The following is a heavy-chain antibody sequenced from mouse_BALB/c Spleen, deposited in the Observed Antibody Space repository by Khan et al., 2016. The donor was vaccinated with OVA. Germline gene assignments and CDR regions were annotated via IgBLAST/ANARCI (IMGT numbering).Heavy chain of an antibody. CDR3: ARWNYRYDGYFDY. V-gene: IGHV3-8*02. J-gene: IGHJ2*01. Sequence: EVQLQESGPSLVKPSQTLSLTCSVTGDSITSGYWNWIRKFPGNKLEYMGYISSSDSTFYNPSLKSRISITRDTSKNQYYLHLNSVTTEDTATYYCARWNYRYDGYFDYWGQGTTLTVSS. D-gene: IGHD2-14*01. CDR2: ISSSDST. CDR1: GDSITSGY.